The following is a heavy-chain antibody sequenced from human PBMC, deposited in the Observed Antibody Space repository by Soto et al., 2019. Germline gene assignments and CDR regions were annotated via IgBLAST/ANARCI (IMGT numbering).Heavy chain of an antibody. V-gene: IGHV3-23*01. Sequence: PGGSLRLSCAASGFTFSTYAMSWVRQAPGKGLEWVSIISSNGDNTYYADSAKGRFTISRDNSRNTLYLQMNSLRAEDTAIYYCAKDRFQASGTCADYWGQGTLVTVSS. CDR2: ISSNGDNT. CDR3: AKDRFQASGTCADY. CDR1: GFTFSTYA. D-gene: IGHD3-10*01. J-gene: IGHJ4*02.